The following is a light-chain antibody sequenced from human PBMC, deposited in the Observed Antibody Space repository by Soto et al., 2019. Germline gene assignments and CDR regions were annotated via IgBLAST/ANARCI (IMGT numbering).Light chain of an antibody. CDR3: QQYNNWPPIT. V-gene: IGKV3-15*01. CDR2: GAS. Sequence: EMVLTQSPDALSLSQGESATLSCRASQSVSSNLAWYQQKPRQATRLLIYGASTRATGIPARFSGSGSGTEFTLTISSLQSEDLAVYYCQQYNNWPPITVGQGTRLEIK. J-gene: IGKJ5*01. CDR1: QSVSSN.